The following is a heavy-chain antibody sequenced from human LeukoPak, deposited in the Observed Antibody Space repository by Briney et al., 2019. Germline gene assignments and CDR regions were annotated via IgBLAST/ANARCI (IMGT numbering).Heavy chain of an antibody. CDR2: INPSGGST. D-gene: IGHD2-21*02. Sequence: ASVKVSFKASGYTFTSYYMHWVRQAPGQGLEWMGIINPSGGSTSYAQKFQGRVTMTRDMSTSTVYMELSSLRSDDTAVYYCARGVTARGFYYYMDVWGKGTTVTISS. V-gene: IGHV1-46*01. J-gene: IGHJ6*03. CDR1: GYTFTSYY. CDR3: ARGVTARGFYYYMDV.